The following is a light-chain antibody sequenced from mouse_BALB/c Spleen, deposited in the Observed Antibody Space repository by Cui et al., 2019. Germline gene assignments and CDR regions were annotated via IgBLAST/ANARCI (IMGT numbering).Light chain of an antibody. CDR2: STS. Sequence: QIVLTQSQAIMSASTGETVTITCSASSSVSYMHWFQQKPGTSPKLWIYSTSNLASGVPARFSGSGSGTSYSLTISRMEAEDAATYYCQQRSSYPFTFGSGTKLEIK. CDR3: QQRSSYPFT. CDR1: SSVSY. J-gene: IGKJ4*01. V-gene: IGKV4-57*01.